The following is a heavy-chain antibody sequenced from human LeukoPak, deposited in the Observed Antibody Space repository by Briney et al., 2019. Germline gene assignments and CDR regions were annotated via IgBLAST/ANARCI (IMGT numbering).Heavy chain of an antibody. J-gene: IGHJ4*02. Sequence: GGSLRLSCAASGFTFSSYWMHWVRQAPAKGLVWVSRINSDGSSTSYADSVKGRFTISRDNAKNTLCLQMNSLRAEDTAVYYCARVGGDVPFDYWGQGTLVTVSS. CDR1: GFTFSSYW. D-gene: IGHD2-21*02. CDR3: ARVGGDVPFDY. V-gene: IGHV3-74*01. CDR2: INSDGSST.